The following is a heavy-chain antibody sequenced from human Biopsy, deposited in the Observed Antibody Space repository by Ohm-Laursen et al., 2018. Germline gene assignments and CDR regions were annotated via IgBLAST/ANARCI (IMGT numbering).Heavy chain of an antibody. J-gene: IGHJ4*02. CDR1: GGSISSSY. CDR2: ISYSGST. V-gene: IGHV4-59*08. CDR3: AKQWSYYESFTQHYRGDFDY. D-gene: IGHD3-16*01. Sequence: SDTLSLTCSVSGGSISSSYWSWIRQPPGKGPEWIGYISYSGSTSYNPSLKSRVTISADTSKNQLSLTLSSLTAADTAVYFCAKQWSYYESFTQHYRGDFDYWGQGTLVIVSS.